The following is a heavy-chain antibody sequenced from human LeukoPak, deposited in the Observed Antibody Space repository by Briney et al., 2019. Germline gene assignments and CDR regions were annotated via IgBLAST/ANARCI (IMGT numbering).Heavy chain of an antibody. CDR3: ARVLVKGIGWNDGDLKFDP. V-gene: IGHV4-39*07. D-gene: IGHD1-1*01. Sequence: PSETLSLTCTVSGRSISSISYYWGWIRQPPGTGLEGFARIDYSGSTYYNPSLKSRFTISVHTAKNPFSLTLRSVTAADTAVYYCARVLVKGIGWNDGDLKFDPWGQGTLVTVSS. CDR2: IDYSGST. J-gene: IGHJ5*02. CDR1: GRSISSISYY.